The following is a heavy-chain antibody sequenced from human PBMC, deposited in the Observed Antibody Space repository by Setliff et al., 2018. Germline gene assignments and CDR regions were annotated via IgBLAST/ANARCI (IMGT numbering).Heavy chain of an antibody. V-gene: IGHV1-46*01. CDR2: INPSGGST. D-gene: IGHD3-10*01. CDR1: GYTFTSYY. Sequence: ASVKVSCKASGYTFTSYYMHWVRQAPGQGLEWMGIINPSGGSTSYAQKFQGRVTMTRDTSTSTVYMELSSLRAEDTAFHYCARDPFGNPVFDPWGQGTLVTVSS. CDR3: ARDPFGNPVFDP. J-gene: IGHJ5*02.